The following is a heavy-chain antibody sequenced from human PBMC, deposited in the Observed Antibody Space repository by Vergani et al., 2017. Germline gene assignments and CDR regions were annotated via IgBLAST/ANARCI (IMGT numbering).Heavy chain of an antibody. V-gene: IGHV3-48*01. CDR1: GFTFSSYS. CDR2: ISSSSSTI. Sequence: EVQLVESGGGLFKPGGSLRLSCAASGFTFSSYSMNWVRQAPGKGLEWVSSISSSSSTIYYAHAVQGRFTISRDNGKNSRYLQMSSLRAEDTAVYYCARVELGVLTGTTDYWGQGTRVAVSS. J-gene: IGHJ4*02. D-gene: IGHD1-7*01. CDR3: ARVELGVLTGTTDY.